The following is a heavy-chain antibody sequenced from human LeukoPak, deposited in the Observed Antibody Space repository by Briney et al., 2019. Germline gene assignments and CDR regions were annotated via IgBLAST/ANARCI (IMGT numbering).Heavy chain of an antibody. CDR2: IIPILGIA. J-gene: IGHJ4*02. D-gene: IGHD6-13*01. CDR1: GGTFSSYA. V-gene: IGHV1-69*04. CDR3: ARWRGYSSGWSGPFDD. Sequence: SVKVSCKASGGTFSSYAISWVRQAPGQGLEWMGRIIPILGIANYAQKFQGRVTITADKSTSTAYMELSSLRSEDTAVYYCARWRGYSSGWSGPFDDWGQGTLVTVSS.